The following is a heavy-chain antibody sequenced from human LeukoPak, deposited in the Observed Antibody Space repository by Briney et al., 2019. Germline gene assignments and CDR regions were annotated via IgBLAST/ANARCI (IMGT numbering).Heavy chain of an antibody. J-gene: IGHJ4*02. CDR1: GFTFSTYA. V-gene: IGHV3-23*01. Sequence: GGSLRLSCAASGFTFSTYAMSWVRQAPGKGLEWVSVFSGSGGSTYYADSVKGRFTISRDNPKNTLYLQMNSLRAEDTAVYHCAKGAYSYPSRFDYWGQGILVTVSS. CDR3: AKGAYSYPSRFDY. CDR2: FSGSGGST. D-gene: IGHD5-18*01.